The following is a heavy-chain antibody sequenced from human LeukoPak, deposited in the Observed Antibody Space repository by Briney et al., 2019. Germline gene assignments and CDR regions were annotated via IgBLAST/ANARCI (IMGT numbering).Heavy chain of an antibody. CDR3: AKDESPPTYYFDY. V-gene: IGHV3-30*02. CDR1: GFTFSDYG. Sequence: PGGSLRLSCATSGFTFSDYGIHWVRQAPGKGLYWVAFIRYDGSSKYYADSVKGRFTISRDNSKNTLFLQMNSLRAEDTAVYYCAKDESPPTYYFDYWGQGTLVTVSS. J-gene: IGHJ4*02. CDR2: IRYDGSSK.